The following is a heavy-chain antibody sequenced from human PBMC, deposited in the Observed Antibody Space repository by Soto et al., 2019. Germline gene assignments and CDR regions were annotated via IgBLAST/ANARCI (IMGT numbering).Heavy chain of an antibody. Sequence: QVQLVQSGDEVKEPGASVKVYCKASGYTFTTYGMGWVRQAPGQGLEWMGWISAQSGKTNYAQKFQDRITMTTDTSTATAYMELRSLRSDDTAVYYCTRDGTYDSRGWTGLDFEYRGQGTLVTVSS. CDR3: TRDGTYDSRGWTGLDFEY. D-gene: IGHD3-22*01. V-gene: IGHV1-18*01. J-gene: IGHJ4*02. CDR1: GYTFTTYG. CDR2: ISAQSGKT.